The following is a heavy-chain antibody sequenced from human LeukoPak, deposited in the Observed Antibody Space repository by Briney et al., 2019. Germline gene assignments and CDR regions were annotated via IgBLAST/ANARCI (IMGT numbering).Heavy chain of an antibody. J-gene: IGHJ4*02. CDR3: AREEDDYGDYYY. D-gene: IGHD4-17*01. V-gene: IGHV1-69*13. CDR1: GGTFSSYA. CDR2: IIPIFGTA. Sequence: SVKVSCKASGGTFSSYAISWVRQAPGQGLEWMGGIIPIFGTANYAQKFQGRVTITADESTSTAYMELSSLRSEDTAVYYCAREEDDYGDYYYWGQGTLVTVSS.